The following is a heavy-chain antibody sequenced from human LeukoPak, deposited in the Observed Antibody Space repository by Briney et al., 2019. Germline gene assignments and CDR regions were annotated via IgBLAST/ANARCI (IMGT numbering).Heavy chain of an antibody. Sequence: ASVKASCKASGYTFTSYDINWVRQATGQGLEWMGWMNPNSGNTGYAQKFQGRVTMTRDTSISTAYMELSRLRSDDTAVYYCARGPYYDILTGYRPYYAFDIWGQGTMVTVSS. CDR1: GYTFTSYD. J-gene: IGHJ3*02. V-gene: IGHV1-8*01. CDR2: MNPNSGNT. CDR3: ARGPYYDILTGYRPYYAFDI. D-gene: IGHD3-9*01.